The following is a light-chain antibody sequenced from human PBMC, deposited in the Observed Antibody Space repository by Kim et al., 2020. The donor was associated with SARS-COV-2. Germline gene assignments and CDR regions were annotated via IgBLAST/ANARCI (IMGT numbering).Light chain of an antibody. CDR1: QSVLYSSNNKNC. CDR3: QQYYTTPYT. CDR2: WTS. V-gene: IGKV4-1*01. J-gene: IGKJ2*01. Sequence: DIVMTQSPDSLAVSLGERATINCKSSQSVLYSSNNKNCLAWYQQKPGQPPKLLVYWTSTRESGVPDRFSGGGSGTDFTLTISSLQVEDVAVYYCQQYYTTPYTVGQGTKLEI.